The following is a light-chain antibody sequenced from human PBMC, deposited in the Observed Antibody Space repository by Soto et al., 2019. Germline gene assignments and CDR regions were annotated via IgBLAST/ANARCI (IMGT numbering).Light chain of an antibody. CDR1: QSISNW. J-gene: IGKJ1*01. CDR2: KAS. V-gene: IGKV1-5*03. Sequence: DIQMTQSPSTLSASVGDRVTMTCRASQSISNWLAWYQQKPGKAPKLLIYKASSLESGVPSRSSGSGSGTEFSLTISSLQPDDFAIYYCQQSNTYPWTFGQGTKVDIK. CDR3: QQSNTYPWT.